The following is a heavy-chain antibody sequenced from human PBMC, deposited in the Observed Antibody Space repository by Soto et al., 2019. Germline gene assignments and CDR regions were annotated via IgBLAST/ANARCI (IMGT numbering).Heavy chain of an antibody. CDR2: ISGSGGST. CDR3: ARGGLTWYYYGMDV. V-gene: IGHV3-23*01. J-gene: IGHJ6*02. CDR1: GFTFSSYA. D-gene: IGHD7-27*01. Sequence: GGSLRLSCAASGFTFSSYAMSWVRQAPGKGLEWVSAISGSGGSTYYADSVKGRFTISRDNSKNTLYLQMNSLRAEDTAVYYCARGGLTWYYYGMDVWGQGTTVTVSS.